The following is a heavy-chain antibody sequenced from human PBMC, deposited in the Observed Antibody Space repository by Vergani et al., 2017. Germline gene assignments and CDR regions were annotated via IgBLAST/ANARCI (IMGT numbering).Heavy chain of an antibody. Sequence: QVQLQESGPGLVKPSETLSLTCTVSGGSISSYYWSWIRQPPGKGLEWIGYIYYSGSTNYNPSLKSRVTISVDTSKNQFSLKLSSVTAADTAVYYCARSLHSYGDYVSLGMDVWGQGTTVTVSS. CDR1: GGSISSYY. J-gene: IGHJ6*02. D-gene: IGHD4-17*01. CDR2: IYYSGST. CDR3: ARSLHSYGDYVSLGMDV. V-gene: IGHV4-59*01.